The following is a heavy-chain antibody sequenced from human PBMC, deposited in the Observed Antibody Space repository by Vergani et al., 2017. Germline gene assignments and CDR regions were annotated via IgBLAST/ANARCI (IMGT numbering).Heavy chain of an antibody. CDR2: IYWNEDK. CDR1: VFSLSTSGVG. J-gene: IGHJ5*02. Sequence: QITLKESGPTLVKPTQTLTLTCTFSVFSLSTSGVGVGWIRPPPGKALEWLALIYWNEDKRYSPSLKSRLTITKDTSKNQVVLTMTNMDPVDTATYYCGHSLTYYDFWSGSPGFDPWGQGTLVTVSS. D-gene: IGHD3-3*01. CDR3: GHSLTYYDFWSGSPGFDP. V-gene: IGHV2-5*01.